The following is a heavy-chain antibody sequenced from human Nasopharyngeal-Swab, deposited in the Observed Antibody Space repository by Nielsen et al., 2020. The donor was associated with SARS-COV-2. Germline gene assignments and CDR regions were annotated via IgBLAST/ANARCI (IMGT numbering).Heavy chain of an antibody. Sequence: GESLKISCAASGFTVSSNYMSWVRQAPGKGLEWVSVIYSGGSTYYADSVKGRFTISRDNSKNTLHLQMNSLRAEDTAVYYCARVSPVANFDYWGQGTLVTVSS. V-gene: IGHV3-66*01. J-gene: IGHJ4*02. CDR2: IYSGGST. CDR1: GFTVSSNY. D-gene: IGHD4-23*01. CDR3: ARVSPVANFDY.